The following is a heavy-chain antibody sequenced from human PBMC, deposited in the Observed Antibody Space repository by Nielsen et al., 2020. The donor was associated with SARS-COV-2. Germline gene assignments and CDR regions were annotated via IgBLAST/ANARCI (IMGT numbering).Heavy chain of an antibody. D-gene: IGHD3-3*01. CDR2: IWYDGGNK. V-gene: IGHV3-33*01. J-gene: IGHJ6*02. Sequence: GESLKISCAASGFTFSNYAMHWVRQAPGKGLEWVAVIWYDGGNKYYADSVKGRFTISRDNSKNTLYLQMNSLRAEDTAVYYCARERMEWLSFYYYYGMDVWGQGTTVTVSS. CDR1: GFTFSNYA. CDR3: ARERMEWLSFYYYYGMDV.